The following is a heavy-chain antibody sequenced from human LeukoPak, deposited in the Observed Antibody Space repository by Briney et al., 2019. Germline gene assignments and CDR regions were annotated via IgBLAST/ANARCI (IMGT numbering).Heavy chain of an antibody. CDR2: INHSGST. CDR3: ARWPDCSGGSCYGEASDY. V-gene: IGHV4-34*01. CDR1: GESFSGYY. D-gene: IGHD2-15*01. J-gene: IGHJ4*02. Sequence: PSETLSLTCAVYGESFSGYYWSWIRQPPGRGLEWIGEINHSGSTNYNPSLKSRVTISVDTSKNQFSLKLSSVTAADTAVYYCARWPDCSGGSCYGEASDYWGQGTLVTVSS.